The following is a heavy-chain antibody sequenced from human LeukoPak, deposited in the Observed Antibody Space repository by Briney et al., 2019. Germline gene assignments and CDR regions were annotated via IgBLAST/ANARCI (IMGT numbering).Heavy chain of an antibody. D-gene: IGHD3-16*01. CDR2: INHNGNVN. V-gene: IGHV3-7*03. J-gene: IGHJ6*02. Sequence: GGSLRLSRAASGFTFSSYWMNWARQAPGKGLEWVASINHNGNVNYYVDSVKGRFTISRDNAKNSLYLQMSNLRAEDTAVYFCAGGGGLDVWGQGATVTVSS. CDR1: GFTFSSYW. CDR3: AGGGGLDV.